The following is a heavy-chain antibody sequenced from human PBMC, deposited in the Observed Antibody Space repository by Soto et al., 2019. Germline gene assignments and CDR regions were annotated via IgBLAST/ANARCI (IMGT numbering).Heavy chain of an antibody. J-gene: IGHJ6*02. V-gene: IGHV3-33*01. D-gene: IGHD3-22*01. CDR2: IWYDGRNK. CDR3: ARFDRSGHIGSYYGMDV. CDR1: GFTFSRYG. Sequence: QVPLVESGGGVVQPGRSLRLSCAASGFTFSRYGMHWVRQAPCKGLDCVAVIWYDGRNKYYADSVKGRFTISRDNYKNPLYLQMTSLGAEDTAWYYCARFDRSGHIGSYYGMDVWGQGTTVTVSS.